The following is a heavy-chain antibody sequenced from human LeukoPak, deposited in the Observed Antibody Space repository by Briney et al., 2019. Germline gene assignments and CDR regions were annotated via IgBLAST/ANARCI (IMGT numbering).Heavy chain of an antibody. Sequence: PSETLSLTCAVYGESFKDYYWNWIRQPPGKGLEWIGEINHSGSSNYNPSLKSRVTISVDTPKNQFSLKLSSVTAADTAVYYGARDHSSSSEDYWGQGTLVTVSS. D-gene: IGHD6-13*01. CDR1: GESFKDYY. V-gene: IGHV4-34*01. CDR2: INHSGSS. CDR3: ARDHSSSSEDY. J-gene: IGHJ4*02.